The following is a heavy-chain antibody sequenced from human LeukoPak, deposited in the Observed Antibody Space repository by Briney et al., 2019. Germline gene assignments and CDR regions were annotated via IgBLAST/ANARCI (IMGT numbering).Heavy chain of an antibody. V-gene: IGHV3-48*02. Sequence: PGRSLRLSCAASGFTFSSYSMNWVRQAPGKGLEWVSYISSSSSTIYYADSMKGRFTISRDNAKNSLYLQMNSLRDEDTAVYYCASLFRDCSGGSCYFHNYYYGMDVWGQGTTVTVSS. J-gene: IGHJ6*02. D-gene: IGHD2-15*01. CDR2: ISSSSSTI. CDR3: ASLFRDCSGGSCYFHNYYYGMDV. CDR1: GFTFSSYS.